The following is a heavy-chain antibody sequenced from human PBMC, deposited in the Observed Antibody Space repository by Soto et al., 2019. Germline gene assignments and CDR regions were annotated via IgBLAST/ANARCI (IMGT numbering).Heavy chain of an antibody. CDR2: FDPEDGET. J-gene: IGHJ4*02. CDR3: ATGFNAVGATIGY. V-gene: IGHV1-24*01. Sequence: LTELSMHWVRQASGKGLEWMGGFDPEDGETIYAQKFQGRVTMTEDTSTDTAYMELSSLRSEDTAVYYCATGFNAVGATIGYWGQGTLVTVS. D-gene: IGHD1-26*01. CDR1: LTELS.